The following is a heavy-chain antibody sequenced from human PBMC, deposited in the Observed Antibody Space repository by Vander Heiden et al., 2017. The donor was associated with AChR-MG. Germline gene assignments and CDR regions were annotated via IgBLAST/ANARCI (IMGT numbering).Heavy chain of an antibody. CDR2: IIPIFGTA. CDR1: GGTFSSYA. V-gene: IGHV1-69*01. CDR3: ARALGYDFWSGYKDAFDI. Sequence: QVQLVQSGAEVKKPGSSVKVSCKASGGTFSSYAISWVRQAPGQGLEWMGGIIPIFGTANYAQKFQGRVTITADESTSTAYMELSSLRSEDTAVYYCARALGYDFWSGYKDAFDIWGQGTMVTVSS. J-gene: IGHJ3*02. D-gene: IGHD3-3*01.